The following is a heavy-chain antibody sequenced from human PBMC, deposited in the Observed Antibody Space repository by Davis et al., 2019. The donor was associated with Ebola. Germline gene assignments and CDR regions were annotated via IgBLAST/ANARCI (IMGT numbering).Heavy chain of an antibody. CDR3: ASDWAGLDV. V-gene: IGHV3-30*04. CDR1: GFTFSSYA. CDR2: ISYDGSNK. Sequence: PGGSLRLSCAASGFTFSSYAMHWVRQAPGKWMEWVAVISYDGSNKYYADSVKGRFTISRDNSKNTLYLQMNSLRVEDTAVYYCASDWAGLDVWGRGTTVTVSS. J-gene: IGHJ6*04. D-gene: IGHD3-16*01.